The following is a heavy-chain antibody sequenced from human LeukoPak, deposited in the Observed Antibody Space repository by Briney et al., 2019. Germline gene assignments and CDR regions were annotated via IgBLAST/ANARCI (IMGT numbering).Heavy chain of an antibody. Sequence: SETLSLTCTVSGGSISNYYWSWIRQPPGKGLEWVGHIYTTGTTNYNPSLKSRFTMSVDTSKNQISLMVGSVTAADTAVYYCARVYYTRFDPWGQGTLVTVSS. V-gene: IGHV4-4*07. J-gene: IGHJ5*02. CDR2: IYTTGTT. D-gene: IGHD3-3*01. CDR1: GGSISNYY. CDR3: ARVYYTRFDP.